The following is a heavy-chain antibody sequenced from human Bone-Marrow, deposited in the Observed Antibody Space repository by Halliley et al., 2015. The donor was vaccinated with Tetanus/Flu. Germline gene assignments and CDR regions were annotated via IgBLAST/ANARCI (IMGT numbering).Heavy chain of an antibody. CDR1: GFTFSSFA. CDR3: AKGPPMAADGAFDY. D-gene: IGHD6-13*01. Sequence: AASGFTFSSFAMSWVRQAPGKGLEWISTITGNGGTTYYADSVKGRFTISRDNSKNTLYLHMNSLRAEDTAVYYCAKGPPMAADGAFDYWGPGTLVTVSS. V-gene: IGHV3-23*01. CDR2: ITGNGGTT. J-gene: IGHJ4*02.